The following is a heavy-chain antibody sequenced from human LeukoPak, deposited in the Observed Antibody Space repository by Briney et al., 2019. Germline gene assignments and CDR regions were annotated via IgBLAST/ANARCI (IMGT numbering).Heavy chain of an antibody. CDR2: INHSGST. CDR3: ARGRGRLRDADY. D-gene: IGHD5-12*01. CDR1: GGSFSGYY. Sequence: SETLSLTCAVYGGSFSGYYWSWIRQPPGKGLERIGEINHSGSTNYNPSLKSRVTISVDTSKNQFSLKLSSVTAADTAVYYCARGRGRLRDADYWGEGTLVTVSS. V-gene: IGHV4-34*01. J-gene: IGHJ4*02.